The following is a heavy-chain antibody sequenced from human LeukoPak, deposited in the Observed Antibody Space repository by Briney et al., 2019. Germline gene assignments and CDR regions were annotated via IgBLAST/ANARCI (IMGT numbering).Heavy chain of an antibody. D-gene: IGHD2-2*01. J-gene: IGHJ5*02. CDR1: EYTFTGNY. CDR3: ARGGATVVNTRADWFDA. CDR2: INPITGGT. V-gene: IGHV1-2*02. Sequence: ASVKVSCTASEYTFTGNYLTWLRQAPGQGFEWMGWINPITGGTKFAQQFQGRVTMTRDTYISTVYMELTGLRSDDTAVYYCARGGATVVNTRADWFDAWGQGTLVTVSS.